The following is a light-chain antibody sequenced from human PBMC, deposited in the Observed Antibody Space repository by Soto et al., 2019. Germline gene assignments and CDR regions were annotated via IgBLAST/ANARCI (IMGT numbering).Light chain of an antibody. CDR3: QQYNTYSPPWT. V-gene: IGKV1-27*01. J-gene: IGKJ1*01. Sequence: DIQMTQSPSSLSASVGDRVTITCRASQGISNYLAWYQQKPGKAPELLIYAASTLQSGVPSRFSGSGSGTDFTLTISSLQRDDFATYYCQQYNTYSPPWTFGQGTKVEIK. CDR2: AAS. CDR1: QGISNY.